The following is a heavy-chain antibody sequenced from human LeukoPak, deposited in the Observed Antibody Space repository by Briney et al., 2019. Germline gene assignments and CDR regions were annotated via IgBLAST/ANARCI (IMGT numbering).Heavy chain of an antibody. J-gene: IGHJ4*02. D-gene: IGHD6-13*01. Sequence: GGSLRLSCAASGFTFSSYWMNWARQAPGKGLEWVASINHNGNVNYYVDSVKGRFTISRDNSKNTLYLQMNSLRAEDTAVYYCARACIAAAGTFDYWGQGTLVTVSS. V-gene: IGHV3-7*04. CDR2: INHNGNVN. CDR1: GFTFSSYW. CDR3: ARACIAAAGTFDY.